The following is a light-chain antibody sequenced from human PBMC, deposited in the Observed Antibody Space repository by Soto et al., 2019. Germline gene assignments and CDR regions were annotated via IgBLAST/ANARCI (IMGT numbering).Light chain of an antibody. Sequence: DIQMTQSPSTLHASVGDRVTITCRASQSISSWSAWYQHKPGKAPKLLIYDASSLENGVPSTFSGSGSGTEFTLTISSLQPDDVATYYYQQYNSYSTYTFGQATKLEIK. J-gene: IGKJ2*01. CDR1: QSISSW. CDR2: DAS. CDR3: QQYNSYSTYT. V-gene: IGKV1-5*01.